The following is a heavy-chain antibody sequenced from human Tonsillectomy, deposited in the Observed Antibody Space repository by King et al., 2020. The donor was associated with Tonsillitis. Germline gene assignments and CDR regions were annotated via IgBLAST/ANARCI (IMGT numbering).Heavy chain of an antibody. CDR1: GYSFSSSW. V-gene: IGHV5-51*01. Sequence: QLVQSGTEVKKPGESLKISCKGTGYSFSSSWIGWVRQMPGKGLEWMGIIYPGDSDIRYGPSFQGQVTISADKSVSTAYLQWSSLKASDTAMYYCARHSESSPFELWGQXTRVTVSS. D-gene: IGHD3-9*01. J-gene: IGHJ4*02. CDR3: ARHSESSPFEL. CDR2: IYPGDSDI.